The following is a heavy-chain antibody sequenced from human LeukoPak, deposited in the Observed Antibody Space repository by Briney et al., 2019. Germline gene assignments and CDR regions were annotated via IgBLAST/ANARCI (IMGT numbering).Heavy chain of an antibody. D-gene: IGHD6-19*01. CDR3: AGRPGIAVAGFDY. Sequence: PSETLSLTCAVYDGSFSGYYWRWIRQPPGKGLEWIGEIYHSGSTNYNPSLKSRVTISVDKSKNQFSLKLSSVTAADTAVYYCAGRPGIAVAGFDYWGQGTLVTVSS. V-gene: IGHV4-34*01. CDR1: DGSFSGYY. CDR2: IYHSGST. J-gene: IGHJ4*02.